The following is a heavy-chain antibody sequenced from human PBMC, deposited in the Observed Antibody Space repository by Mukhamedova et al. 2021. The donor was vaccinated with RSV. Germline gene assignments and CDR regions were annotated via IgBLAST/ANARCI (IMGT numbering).Heavy chain of an antibody. CDR3: ARDADDVLTGYFLRGIAFDI. Sequence: GWIRQPPGKGLVWIGTIPYRGATFYNPSLKTRVTISVDPSKNQFSLNLDSVTAADTAAYYCARDADDVLTGYFLRGIAFDIWGQGTM. V-gene: IGHV4-39*07. D-gene: IGHD3-9*01. J-gene: IGHJ3*02. CDR2: IPYRGAT.